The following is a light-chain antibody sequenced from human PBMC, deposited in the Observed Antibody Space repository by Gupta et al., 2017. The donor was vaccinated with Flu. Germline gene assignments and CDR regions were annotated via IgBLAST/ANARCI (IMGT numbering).Light chain of an antibody. CDR3: SSYTGTTTI. J-gene: IGLJ2*01. CDR1: SSEVGDYEY. CDR2: DVT. V-gene: IGLV2-14*03. Sequence: TSSEVGDYEYVSWYQQHPGKAPKLMIYDVTNRPSGVSDRFSGSKSETTASLTISGLQPEDEADYFCSSYTGTTTIFRGGTKLTVL.